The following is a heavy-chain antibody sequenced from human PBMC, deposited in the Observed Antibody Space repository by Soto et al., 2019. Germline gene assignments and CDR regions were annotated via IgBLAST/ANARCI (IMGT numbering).Heavy chain of an antibody. V-gene: IGHV3-73*01. J-gene: IGHJ4*02. CDR3: TTHEYGGLRPFDY. CDR2: IRSKANSYAT. D-gene: IGHD4-17*01. CDR1: GFTFSGSA. Sequence: GGSLRLSCAASGFTFSGSAMHWVRQASGKGLEWVGRIRSKANSYATAYAASVKGRFTISRDDSKNTAYVQMNSLKTEDTVVYYCTTHEYGGLRPFDYWGQGALITVSS.